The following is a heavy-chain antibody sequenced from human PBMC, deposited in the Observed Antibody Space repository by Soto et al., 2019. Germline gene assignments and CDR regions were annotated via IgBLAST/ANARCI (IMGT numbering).Heavy chain of an antibody. V-gene: IGHV3-23*01. J-gene: IGHJ6*02. CDR3: AKAGRGEDYYYGMDV. CDR2: ISGSGGST. CDR1: GFTFSSYA. D-gene: IGHD3-16*01. Sequence: EVQLLESGGGLVQPGGSLRLSCAASGFTFSSYAMSWVRQAPGKGLEWVSAISGSGGSTYYADPVKGRFTISRDNSRNTLYLQMNSLRAEDTAVYYCAKAGRGEDYYYGMDVWGQGTTVTVSS.